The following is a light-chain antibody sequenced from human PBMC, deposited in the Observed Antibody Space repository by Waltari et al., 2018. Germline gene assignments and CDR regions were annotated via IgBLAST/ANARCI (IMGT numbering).Light chain of an antibody. CDR1: NLGTYS. CDR3: HVWHPHVDPGV. V-gene: IGLV3-21*04. J-gene: IGLJ1*01. Sequence: SYVVTQPPSVSVAPGETATITCGGDNLGTYSVPWYQQKAGQAPGLVIFYDRDRPSGIPDRFSGSNSGNTATLTISRVEAGDEARYYCHVWHPHVDPGVFGTGTEVTVL. CDR2: YDR.